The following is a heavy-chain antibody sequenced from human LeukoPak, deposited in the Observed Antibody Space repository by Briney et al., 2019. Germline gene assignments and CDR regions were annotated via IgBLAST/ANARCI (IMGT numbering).Heavy chain of an antibody. Sequence: SQTLSLTCTVSGGSISSGGYCWSWIRQHPGKGLEWIGYIYYSGSTYYNPSLKSRVTISVDTSKNQFSLKLSSVTAADTAVYYCARGMVRGVIQSWSQGTLVTVSS. CDR3: ARGMVRGVIQS. J-gene: IGHJ5*02. CDR2: IYYSGST. D-gene: IGHD3-10*01. V-gene: IGHV4-31*03. CDR1: GGSISSGGYC.